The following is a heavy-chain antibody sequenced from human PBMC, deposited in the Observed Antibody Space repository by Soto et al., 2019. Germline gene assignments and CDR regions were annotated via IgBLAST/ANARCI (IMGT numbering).Heavy chain of an antibody. D-gene: IGHD1-26*01. Sequence: EVQLLESGGGLVQPGGSLRLSCAASGFTFSSYAMRWVRQAPGKGLEWVSAISGSGGSTYYADSVKGRFTISRDNSKNTPSLQMNSLRAEDTAVYYCARRGSGSDYDYWGQGTLVTVSS. CDR1: GFTFSSYA. CDR2: ISGSGGST. CDR3: ARRGSGSDYDY. J-gene: IGHJ4*02. V-gene: IGHV3-23*01.